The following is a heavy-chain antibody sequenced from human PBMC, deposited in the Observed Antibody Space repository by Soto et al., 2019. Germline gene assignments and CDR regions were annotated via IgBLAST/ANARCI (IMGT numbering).Heavy chain of an antibody. V-gene: IGHV4-31*03. CDR2: IYYSGST. J-gene: IGHJ6*02. CDR3: ARDGHSNPRRGYYYYGMDV. Sequence: SETLSLTCTVSGGSISSGGYYWSWIRQHPGKGLEWIGYIYYSGSTYYNPSLKSRVTISVDTSKNQFSLKLSSVTAADTAAYYCARDGHSNPRRGYYYYGMDVWGQGTTVTVSS. CDR1: GGSISSGGYY. D-gene: IGHD4-4*01.